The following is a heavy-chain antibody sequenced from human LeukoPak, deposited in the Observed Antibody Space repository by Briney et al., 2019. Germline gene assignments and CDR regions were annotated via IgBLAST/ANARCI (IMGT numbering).Heavy chain of an antibody. CDR1: GYSFTSYR. V-gene: IGHV5-51*01. J-gene: IGHJ5*02. CDR2: IYPGYSDT. CDR3: ARALAAAALGSYNWFDP. Sequence: GESLKISCNGSGYSFTSYRIGWVRQMPGKGLEWMGIIYPGYSDTRFSQSFQGQVTISADKSISTAYLQWSSLKASDTAMYYCARALAAAALGSYNWFDPWGQGTLVTVSS. D-gene: IGHD6-13*01.